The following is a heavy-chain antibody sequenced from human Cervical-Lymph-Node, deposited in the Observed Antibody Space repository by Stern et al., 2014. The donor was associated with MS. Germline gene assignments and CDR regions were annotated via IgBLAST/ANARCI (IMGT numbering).Heavy chain of an antibody. D-gene: IGHD3-3*01. V-gene: IGHV1-18*04. J-gene: IGHJ4*02. CDR1: GYTFTTYG. Sequence: QVQLGQSGGEVKKPGASVKVSCKTSGYTFTTYGISWGGRAPGQGLQWMGWISSYDASTTYAQHLQVRVAMTVDTTTRTAYMELRKLGSDDTAVYDCVREAEVARVVVFGYWGQGSLVTVSS. CDR2: ISSYDAST. CDR3: VREAEVARVVVFGY.